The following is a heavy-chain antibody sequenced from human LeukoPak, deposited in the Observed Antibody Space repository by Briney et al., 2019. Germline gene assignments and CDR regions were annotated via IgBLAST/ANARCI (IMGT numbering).Heavy chain of an antibody. CDR1: GYTFTSYY. V-gene: IGHV1-46*01. D-gene: IGHD3-10*01. Sequence: GDSAKVSCKASGYTFTSYYMHWVRQAPGQGLEWMGIIKPSGGSTSYAQKFQGRVIMTRDMSTSTVYMELSSLRSEDTAVYYCARPRWFGELGAFDAFDIWGQGTMVTVSS. J-gene: IGHJ3*02. CDR3: ARPRWFGELGAFDAFDI. CDR2: IKPSGGST.